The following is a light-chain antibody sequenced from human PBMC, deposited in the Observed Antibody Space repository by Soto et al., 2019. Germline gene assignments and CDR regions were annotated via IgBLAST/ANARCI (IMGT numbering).Light chain of an antibody. CDR2: KAS. CDR1: QTISSW. Sequence: DIQMPKSPSSLSAYVGDRVTITCLASQTISSWLAWYQQKPGKAPKLLIYKASTLKSGVPSRFSGSGSGTEFTLTISSLQSEDFAVYYCQQYNNWPRTFGQGTKVDIK. CDR3: QQYNNWPRT. V-gene: IGKV1-5*03. J-gene: IGKJ1*01.